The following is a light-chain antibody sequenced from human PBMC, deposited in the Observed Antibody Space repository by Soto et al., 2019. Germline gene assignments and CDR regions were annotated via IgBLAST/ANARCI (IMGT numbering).Light chain of an antibody. Sequence: QSALTQPASVFGSPGQSITISCTGTSSDVGGYNFVSWYQQLPGKAPKLMIYEVTSRPSGVSNRFSGAKSGNTASLTISGLQAEDEAEYYCSSYTPSSTVVFGTGTKVTVL. CDR3: SSYTPSSTVV. CDR1: SSDVGGYNF. V-gene: IGLV2-14*03. CDR2: EVT. J-gene: IGLJ1*01.